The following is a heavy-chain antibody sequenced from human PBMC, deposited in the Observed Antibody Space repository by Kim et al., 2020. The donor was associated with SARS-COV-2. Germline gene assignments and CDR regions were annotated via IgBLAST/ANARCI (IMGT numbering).Heavy chain of an antibody. CDR1: GGSISSSSYY. D-gene: IGHD3-10*01. Sequence: SETLSLTCTVSGGSISSSSYYWGWTRQPPGKGLEWIGSIYYSGSTYYNPSLKSRVTISVDTSKNQFSLKLSSVTAADTAVYYCQQRRGFGTGGRPPNYYGMDVWGQGTTVTVSS. CDR3: QQRRGFGTGGRPPNYYGMDV. V-gene: IGHV4-39*01. J-gene: IGHJ6*02. CDR2: IYYSGST.